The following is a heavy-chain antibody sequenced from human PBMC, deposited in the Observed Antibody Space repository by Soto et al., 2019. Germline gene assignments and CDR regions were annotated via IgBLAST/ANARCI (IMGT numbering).Heavy chain of an antibody. Sequence: SETLSLTCTVSGGSISSYYWSWIRQPPGKGLEWIGYIYSSGTTNYNPSLKSRVTISVDTSKNQFSLKLSSVSAADTAVHYCTRGSTYGGNPWDYWGQGTLVTVSS. CDR3: TRGSTYGGNPWDY. V-gene: IGHV4-59*01. D-gene: IGHD4-17*01. CDR2: IYSSGTT. CDR1: GGSISSYY. J-gene: IGHJ4*02.